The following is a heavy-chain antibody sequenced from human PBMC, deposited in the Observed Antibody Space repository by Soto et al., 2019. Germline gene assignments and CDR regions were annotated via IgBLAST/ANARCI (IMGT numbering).Heavy chain of an antibody. V-gene: IGHV4-31*03. Sequence: KPSETLSLTCTVSGGSISSGGYYWSWIRQHPGKGLEWIGYIYYSGSTYYNPSLKSRVTISVDTSKNQFSLKLSSVTAADTAVYYCARVSEAAGRNWFDPWGQGTLVTVSS. CDR2: IYYSGST. D-gene: IGHD6-13*01. J-gene: IGHJ5*02. CDR3: ARVSEAAGRNWFDP. CDR1: GGSISSGGYY.